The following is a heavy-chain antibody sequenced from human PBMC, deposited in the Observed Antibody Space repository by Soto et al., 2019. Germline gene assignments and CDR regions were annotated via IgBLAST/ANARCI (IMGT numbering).Heavy chain of an antibody. J-gene: IGHJ6*02. CDR3: AGNVQLWYPSRSYGMDV. V-gene: IGHV1-8*01. D-gene: IGHD5-18*01. CDR2: MNPNSGNT. Sequence: QVQLVQSGAEVKKPGASVKVSCKASGYTFTSYDINWVRQATGQGLEWMGWMNPNSGNTGYALKFQGRVTMTRNTSISTAYMELSSLRSEDTAVYYCAGNVQLWYPSRSYGMDVWGQGTTVTVSS. CDR1: GYTFTSYD.